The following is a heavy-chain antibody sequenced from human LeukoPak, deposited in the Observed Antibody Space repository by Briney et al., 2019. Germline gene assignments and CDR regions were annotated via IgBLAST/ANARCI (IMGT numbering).Heavy chain of an antibody. CDR2: IYSGGST. CDR3: AREYSGSSYYFDY. J-gene: IGHJ4*02. CDR1: GFTVSSNY. D-gene: IGHD1-26*01. Sequence: GGSLRLSCAASGFTVSSNYMSWVRQAPGKGLEWVSVIYSGGSTYYADSVKGRFTISRDNSKNTLYLQMNSLRAEDTPVYYCAREYSGSSYYFDYWGQGTLVTASS. V-gene: IGHV3-66*02.